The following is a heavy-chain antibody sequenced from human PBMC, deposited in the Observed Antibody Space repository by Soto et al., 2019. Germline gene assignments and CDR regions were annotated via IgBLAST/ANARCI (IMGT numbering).Heavy chain of an antibody. CDR3: VKGMWSGYYGSGSRFEY. CDR2: ISAYNGNT. V-gene: IGHV1-18*01. J-gene: IGHJ4*02. CDR1: GYAFTSYG. D-gene: IGHD3-10*01. Sequence: ASVKVSCKASGYAFTSYGISWVRQAPGQGLEWMGWISAYNGNTNYAQRLQGRVTLTTDTSTSTAYMELRSLRSDDTAVYYCVKGMWSGYYGSGSRFEYWGQGTLVTVSP.